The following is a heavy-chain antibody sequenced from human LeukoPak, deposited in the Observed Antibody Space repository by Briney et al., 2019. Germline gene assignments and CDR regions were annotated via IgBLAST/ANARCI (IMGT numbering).Heavy chain of an antibody. D-gene: IGHD2-2*01. Sequence: GRSLRLSCAASGFTFSSYAMHWVRQAPGKGLEWVAVISYDGSNKYYADSVKGRFTISRDNSKNTLYLQMNSLRAEDTAAYYCASSFSASTRPLFYWGQGTLVTVSS. CDR3: ASSFSASTRPLFY. V-gene: IGHV3-30-3*01. CDR1: GFTFSSYA. CDR2: ISYDGSNK. J-gene: IGHJ4*02.